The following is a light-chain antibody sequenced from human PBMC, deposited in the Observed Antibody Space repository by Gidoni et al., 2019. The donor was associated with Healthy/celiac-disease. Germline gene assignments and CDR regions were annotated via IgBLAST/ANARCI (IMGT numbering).Light chain of an antibody. Sequence: DIKLTRSPSSLSAPVGDRVTITCRASQSISSYLNWHQQQPGKAPKLLIYAASSLKSGVPPRFSGSCSATDFTLTISSLHPEDFATYYCQQSYSTPRTFGQGTKVEIK. V-gene: IGKV1-39*01. J-gene: IGKJ1*01. CDR1: QSISSY. CDR3: QQSYSTPRT. CDR2: AAS.